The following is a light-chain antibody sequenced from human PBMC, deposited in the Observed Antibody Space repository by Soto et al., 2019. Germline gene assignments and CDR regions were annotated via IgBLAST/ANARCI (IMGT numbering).Light chain of an antibody. CDR1: QSVLYSSNNKNY. V-gene: IGKV4-1*01. J-gene: IGKJ4*01. CDR2: WAS. CDR3: QQYYSTPLT. Sequence: DIVMTQSPDSLAVSLGERATINCKSSQSVLYSSNNKNYLAWYQQKPGQPPKLLIYWASTRESWVPDRFSGSGSGTDFPLTISSLQAEDVAFYYCQQYYSTPLTFGGGTKVEIK.